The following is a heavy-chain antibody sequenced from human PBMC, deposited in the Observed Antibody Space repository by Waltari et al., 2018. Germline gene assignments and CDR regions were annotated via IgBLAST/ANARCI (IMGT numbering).Heavy chain of an antibody. D-gene: IGHD6-6*01. J-gene: IGHJ6*02. CDR2: IYYSGVT. Sequence: QLQLQESGPGLVKPSETLSLTCTVSGGSISSSSYYWGWIRQPPGKGLEWIGSIYYSGVTYYNPALNSRVTISVDTSKNQFSLKLSSVTAADTAVYYCARDQSIAARGGLNYGMDVWGQGTTVTVSS. CDR1: GGSISSSSYY. V-gene: IGHV4-39*07. CDR3: ARDQSIAARGGLNYGMDV.